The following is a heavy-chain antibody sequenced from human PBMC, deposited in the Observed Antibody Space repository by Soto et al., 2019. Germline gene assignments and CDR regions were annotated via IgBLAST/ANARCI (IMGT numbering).Heavy chain of an antibody. J-gene: IGHJ4*02. D-gene: IGHD1-7*01. CDR2: IYYSGST. Sequence: SETLSLTCTVSGGSISSSSYYWGWIRQPPGKGLEWIGSIYYSGSTYYNPSLKSRVTISVDTPKNQFSLKLSSVTAADTAVYYCARQADNWNYSPGLFDYWGQGTLVTVSS. V-gene: IGHV4-39*01. CDR1: GGSISSSSYY. CDR3: ARQADNWNYSPGLFDY.